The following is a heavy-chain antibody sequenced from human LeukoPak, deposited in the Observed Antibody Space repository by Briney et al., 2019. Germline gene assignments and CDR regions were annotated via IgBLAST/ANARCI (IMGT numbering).Heavy chain of an antibody. J-gene: IGHJ4*02. Sequence: SVKVSCKASGGTFSSYAISWVRQAPGQGLEWMGRIIPILGIANYAQKFQGRVTITADKSTSTAYMERSSLRSEDTAVYYCARRDTYGDSSDYWGQGTLVTVSS. D-gene: IGHD4-17*01. CDR1: GGTFSSYA. CDR3: ARRDTYGDSSDY. CDR2: IIPILGIA. V-gene: IGHV1-69*04.